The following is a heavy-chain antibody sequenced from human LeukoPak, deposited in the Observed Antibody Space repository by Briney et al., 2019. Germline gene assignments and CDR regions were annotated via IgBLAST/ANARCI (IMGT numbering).Heavy chain of an antibody. J-gene: IGHJ4*02. CDR3: AKDTKKWELPFYYFDY. V-gene: IGHV3-23*01. CDR2: ISGSGGST. Sequence: PGGSLRLSCAASGFTFSSYAMSWVRQAPGKGLEWVSAISGSGGSTYYADSVKGRFTISRDNSKNTLYLQMNSLRAEDTAVYYCAKDTKKWELPFYYFDYWGQGTLVTVSS. CDR1: GFTFSSYA. D-gene: IGHD1-26*01.